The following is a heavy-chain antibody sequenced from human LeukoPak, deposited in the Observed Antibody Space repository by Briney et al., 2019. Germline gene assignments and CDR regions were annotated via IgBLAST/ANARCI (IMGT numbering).Heavy chain of an antibody. Sequence: GGSLRLSCAASGFTFSSYAMHWVRQAPGKGLEWVAVISYDGSNKYYADSVKGRFTISRDNSKNTLYLQMNSLRAEDTAVYYCASTPFGELTNFDYWGQGTLVTVSS. CDR1: GFTFSSYA. D-gene: IGHD3-10*01. CDR2: ISYDGSNK. J-gene: IGHJ4*02. CDR3: ASTPFGELTNFDY. V-gene: IGHV3-30*04.